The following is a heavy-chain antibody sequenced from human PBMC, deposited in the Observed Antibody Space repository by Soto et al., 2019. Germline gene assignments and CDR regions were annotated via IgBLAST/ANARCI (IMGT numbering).Heavy chain of an antibody. Sequence: QVQLQESGPGLVKPSQTLSLTCTVSGGSISSGGYYWSWIRQHPGKGLEWIGYIYYSGSTYYNPSPKSRVNLSVDTAKNQFSLKLGSVTAADTAVYYCAGGTHMVVGYRGPGNLVTVSS. CDR1: GGSISSGGYY. D-gene: IGHD2-21*01. V-gene: IGHV4-31*03. CDR3: AGGTHMVVGY. J-gene: IGHJ4*02. CDR2: IYYSGST.